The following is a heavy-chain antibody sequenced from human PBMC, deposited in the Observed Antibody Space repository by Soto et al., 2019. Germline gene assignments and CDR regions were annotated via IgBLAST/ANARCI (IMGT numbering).Heavy chain of an antibody. CDR2: IYYSGST. CDR1: GGSVSSGSYY. CDR3: ARVRDFWSGYYWFDP. V-gene: IGHV4-61*01. J-gene: IGHJ5*02. Sequence: SETLSLTCTVSGGSVSSGSYYWSWIRQPPGKGLEWIGYIYYSGSTSYNPSLKSRVTVSVDTSKNQFSLKLSSVTAADTAVYYCARVRDFWSGYYWFDPWGQGTLVTVSS. D-gene: IGHD3-3*01.